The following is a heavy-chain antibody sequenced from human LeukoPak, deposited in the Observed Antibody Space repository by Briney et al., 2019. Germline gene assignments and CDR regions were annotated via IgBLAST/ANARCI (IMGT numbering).Heavy chain of an antibody. V-gene: IGHV3-9*01. D-gene: IGHD6-6*01. CDR1: GFTFDDYA. J-gene: IGHJ4*02. CDR3: TKDWSFDSSSILDY. CDR2: ISWNSGKR. Sequence: GGSLRLSCAASGFTFDDYAMHWVRQAPGKGLEWVSGISWNSGKRGYVDSVKGRFTISRDNAQNSLYLQMNSLRAEDTALYYCTKDWSFDSSSILDYWGQGTLVTVSS.